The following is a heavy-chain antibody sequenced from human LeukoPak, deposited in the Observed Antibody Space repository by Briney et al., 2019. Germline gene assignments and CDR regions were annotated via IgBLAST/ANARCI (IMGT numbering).Heavy chain of an antibody. CDR2: ITKNGDKT. Sequence: GGSLRLSCVPSGITFSNSAMNWVRQAPGKGLEWVATITKNGDKTYYADSVRGLFTISRDTFRDTVYLQMNSLRAEDTAVYHCVKSAGKDGYRHLFDIWGQGTVVTVSS. V-gene: IGHV3-23*01. CDR1: GITFSNSA. D-gene: IGHD5-24*01. CDR3: VKSAGKDGYRHLFDI. J-gene: IGHJ3*02.